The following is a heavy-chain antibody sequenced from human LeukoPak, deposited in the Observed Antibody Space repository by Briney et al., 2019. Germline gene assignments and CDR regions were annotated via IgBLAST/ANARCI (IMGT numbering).Heavy chain of an antibody. D-gene: IGHD3-9*01. CDR1: GFTFSSYA. CDR2: ISGSGGST. J-gene: IGHJ5*02. CDR3: ARDRNYDILTGFSGGDWFDP. Sequence: QPGGSLRLSCAASGFTFSSYAMSWVRQAPGKGLEWVSAISGSGGSTYYADSVKGRFTISRDNAKNSLYLQMNSLRAEDTAVYYCARDRNYDILTGFSGGDWFDPWGQGTLVTVSS. V-gene: IGHV3-23*01.